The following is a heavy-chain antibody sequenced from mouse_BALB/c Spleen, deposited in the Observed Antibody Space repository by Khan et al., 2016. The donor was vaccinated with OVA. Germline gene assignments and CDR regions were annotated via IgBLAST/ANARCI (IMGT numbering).Heavy chain of an antibody. CDR1: GFTFSSYS. CDR3: ASHLTGSFAY. Sequence: EVELVESGGDLVKPGGSLKLSCAASGFTFSSYSMSWARQTPDKRLEWVASISSGGDYTYYPDIVKGRFTISRDNAKNTLYLQMSSLKSEDTAMYYCASHLTGSFAYWGQGTLVTVSA. D-gene: IGHD4-1*01. J-gene: IGHJ3*01. V-gene: IGHV5-6*01. CDR2: ISSGGDYT.